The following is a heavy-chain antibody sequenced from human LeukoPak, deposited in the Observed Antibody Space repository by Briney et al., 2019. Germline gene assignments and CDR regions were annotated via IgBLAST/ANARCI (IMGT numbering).Heavy chain of an antibody. Sequence: GGSLRLSCAASEFTFSSFAMTWVRQAPGKGLEWVSGISDDGGSPYYADSVKGRFTIARDDARKTLYLQMNSLRAEDTAVYYCLTIVETTFDAFDIWGQGTMVTVSS. CDR1: EFTFSSFA. J-gene: IGHJ3*02. CDR2: ISDDGGSP. CDR3: LTIVETTFDAFDI. D-gene: IGHD2/OR15-2a*01. V-gene: IGHV3-23*01.